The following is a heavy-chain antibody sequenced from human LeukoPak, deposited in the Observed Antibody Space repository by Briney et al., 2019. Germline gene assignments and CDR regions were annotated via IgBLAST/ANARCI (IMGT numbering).Heavy chain of an antibody. CDR2: IYPGDSDT. J-gene: IGHJ4*02. V-gene: IGHV5-51*01. CDR1: GHSFTSYW. CDR3: ARPRVGATTAIDY. Sequence: GESLKISCKGSGHSFTSYWIGWVRQMPGKGLEWMGIIYPGDSDTRYSPSFQGQVTISADKSITTAYLQWSSLKASDTAMYFCARPRVGATTAIDYWGQGTLVTVFS. D-gene: IGHD1-26*01.